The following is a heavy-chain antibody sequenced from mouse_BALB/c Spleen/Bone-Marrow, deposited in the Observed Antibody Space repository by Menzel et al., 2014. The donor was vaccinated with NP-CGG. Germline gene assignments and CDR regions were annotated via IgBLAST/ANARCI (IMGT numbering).Heavy chain of an antibody. D-gene: IGHD1-1*01. V-gene: IGHV14-3*02. Sequence: VQLKQSGAELVKPGASVKLSCTASGFNIKDTYMHWVKQRPEQGLEWTGRIDPANGNTKYDPKFQGKATITADTSSNTAYLQLSSLTSEDTAVYYCARSRDYGSSYYAMDYWGQGTSVTVSS. CDR1: GFNIKDTY. J-gene: IGHJ4*01. CDR3: ARSRDYGSSYYAMDY. CDR2: IDPANGNT.